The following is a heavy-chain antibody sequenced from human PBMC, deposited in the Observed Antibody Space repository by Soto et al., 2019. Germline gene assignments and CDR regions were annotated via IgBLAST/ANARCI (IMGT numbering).Heavy chain of an antibody. CDR1: GFTFSSYG. CDR3: ARGGSSWSPFAVDY. CDR2: IWYDGSNK. V-gene: IGHV3-33*01. D-gene: IGHD6-13*01. Sequence: SLRLSCAASGFTFSSYGMHWVRQAPGKGLEWVAVIWYDGSNKYYADSVKGRFTISRDNSKNTLYLQMNSLRAEDTAVYYCARGGSSWSPFAVDYWGQGTLVTVSS. J-gene: IGHJ4*02.